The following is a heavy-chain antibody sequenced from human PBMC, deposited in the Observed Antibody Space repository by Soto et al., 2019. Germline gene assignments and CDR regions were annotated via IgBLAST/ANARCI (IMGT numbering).Heavy chain of an antibody. CDR2: IYYSGST. D-gene: IGHD3-10*01. J-gene: IGHJ4*02. CDR1: GGSISSSSYY. V-gene: IGHV4-39*07. CDR3: ARGGYYGSGSYYLDY. Sequence: SETLSLTCTVSGGSISSSSYYWGWIRQPPGKGLEWIGSIYYSGSTYYNPSLKSRVTISVDTSKNQFSLKLSSVTAADTAVYYCARGGYYGSGSYYLDYWGQGTLVTVSS.